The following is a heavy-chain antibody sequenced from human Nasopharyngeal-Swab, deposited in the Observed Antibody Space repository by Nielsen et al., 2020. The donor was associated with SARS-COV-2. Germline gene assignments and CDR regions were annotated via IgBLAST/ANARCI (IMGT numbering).Heavy chain of an antibody. V-gene: IGHV3-53*01. CDR1: GFTVSSNY. J-gene: IGHJ3*02. CDR2: IYSGGST. Sequence: GESLKISCAASGFTVSSNYMSWVRQAPGKGLEWVSVIYSGGSTYYADSVKGRFTISRDNSKNTLYLQMNSLRAEDTAVYYCAREVSTGWYRGAAFDIWGQGTMVTVSS. CDR3: AREVSTGWYRGAAFDI. D-gene: IGHD6-19*01.